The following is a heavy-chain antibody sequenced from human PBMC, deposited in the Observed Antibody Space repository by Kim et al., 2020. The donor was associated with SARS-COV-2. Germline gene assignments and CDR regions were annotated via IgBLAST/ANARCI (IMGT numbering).Heavy chain of an antibody. J-gene: IGHJ4*02. Sequence: GGSLRLSCSASGFTFSSYAMHWVRQAPGKGLEYVSAISSNGGSTYYADSVKGRFTISRDNSKNTLYLQMSSLRAEDTSVYYCVKDGGVGDTAMADYFDYWGQGTLVTVSS. CDR1: GFTFSSYA. V-gene: IGHV3-64D*06. D-gene: IGHD5-18*01. CDR3: VKDGGVGDTAMADYFDY. CDR2: ISSNGGST.